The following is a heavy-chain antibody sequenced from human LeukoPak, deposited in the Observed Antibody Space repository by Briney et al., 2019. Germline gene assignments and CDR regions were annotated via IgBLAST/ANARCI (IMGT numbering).Heavy chain of an antibody. CDR3: ARVRYYYYGMDV. CDR1: GGSFSGYY. Sequence: SETLSLTCAVYGGSFSGYYWSWIRQPPGKGLEWIGEINHSGSTNYNPSLKSRVTISVDTSKNQFSLKLSSVTAADTAVYYCARVRYYYYGMDVWGQGTTVTVSS. V-gene: IGHV4-34*01. J-gene: IGHJ6*02. CDR2: INHSGST.